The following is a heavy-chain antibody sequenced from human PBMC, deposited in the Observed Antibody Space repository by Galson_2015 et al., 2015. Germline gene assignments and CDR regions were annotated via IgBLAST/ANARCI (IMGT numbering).Heavy chain of an antibody. CDR3: ARVTIPDYYYGMDV. D-gene: IGHD5-24*01. CDR2: INAGNGNT. V-gene: IGHV1-3*01. J-gene: IGHJ6*02. Sequence: SVKVSCKASGYTFTSYAMHWVRQAPGQRLEWMGWINAGNGNTKYSQKFQGRVTITRDTSASTAYMELSSLRSEDTAVYYCARVTIPDYYYGMDVWGQGSTVTGSS. CDR1: GYTFTSYA.